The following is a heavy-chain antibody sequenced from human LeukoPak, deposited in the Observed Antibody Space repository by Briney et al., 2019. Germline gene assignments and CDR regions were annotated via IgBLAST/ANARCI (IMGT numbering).Heavy chain of an antibody. D-gene: IGHD3-22*01. CDR2: IKQDGSEK. CDR3: ARGGSDSSGYYHFDY. CDR1: GFTFSSYW. Sequence: PGGSLRLSCVVSGFTFSSYWMSWVRQAPGKGLEWVANIKQDGSEKYYVDSVKGRFTMSRDNAKNSLYLQMNSLRAEDTAVYYCARGGSDSSGYYHFDYWGQGTLVTVSS. J-gene: IGHJ4*02. V-gene: IGHV3-7*01.